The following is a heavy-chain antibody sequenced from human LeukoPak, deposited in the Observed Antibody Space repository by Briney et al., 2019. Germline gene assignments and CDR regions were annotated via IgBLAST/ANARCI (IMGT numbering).Heavy chain of an antibody. Sequence: SETLSLTCTVSGGSISSYYWSWIRQPAGKGLEWIGRIYTSGSTNYNPSLKSRVTMSVDTSKNQFSLKLSSVTAADTAVYYCAREMVAASGAQGRIPYYFDYWGQGTLVTVSS. CDR2: IYTSGST. CDR1: GGSISSYY. CDR3: AREMVAASGAQGRIPYYFDY. D-gene: IGHD2-15*01. J-gene: IGHJ4*02. V-gene: IGHV4-4*07.